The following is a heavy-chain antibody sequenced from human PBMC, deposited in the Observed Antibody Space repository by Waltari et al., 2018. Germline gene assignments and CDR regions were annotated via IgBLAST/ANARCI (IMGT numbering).Heavy chain of an antibody. CDR1: GFTVSTNY. CDR3: ARGGTVDSSWYDH. CDR2: MFTGGKT. V-gene: IGHV3-53*02. D-gene: IGHD4-4*01. Sequence: EVQLVETGGGLIQPGGSLRLSCAASGFTVSTNYMSWFRQAPGKGLEWVSVMFTGGKTHYADAVKGRFIISRDSSKNKLYLQMNSLRVEDTALYYCARGGTVDSSWYDHWGQGTLVSVSS. J-gene: IGHJ5*02.